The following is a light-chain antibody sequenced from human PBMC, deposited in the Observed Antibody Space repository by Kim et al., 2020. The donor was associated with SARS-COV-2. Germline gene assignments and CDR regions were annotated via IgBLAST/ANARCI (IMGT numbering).Light chain of an antibody. V-gene: IGLV1-47*02. CDR3: ATWDASLSGHV. J-gene: IGLJ1*01. CDR2: SNS. CDR1: SSHIGGNP. Sequence: GHRATISCSVSSSHIGGNPVYWYQQLPGTAPKLLIYSNSQRPSGVPDRFSGSKSGTSASLAISGLRSEDEADYHCATWDASLSGHVFGTGTKVTVL.